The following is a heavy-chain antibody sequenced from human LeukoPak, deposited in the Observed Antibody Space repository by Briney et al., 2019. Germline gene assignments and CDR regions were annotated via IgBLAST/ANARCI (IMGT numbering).Heavy chain of an antibody. CDR3: ASYYDILTGYSPGWYFDY. CDR2: IYYSGST. D-gene: IGHD3-9*01. V-gene: IGHV4-30-4*01. Sequence: SETLSLTCTVSGGSISSGDYYWSWIRQPPGKGLEWIGYIYYSGSTYYNPSLKSRVTISVDTSKNQFSLKLSSVTAADTAVYYCASYYDILTGYSPGWYFDYWGQGTLVTVSS. CDR1: GGSISSGDYY. J-gene: IGHJ4*02.